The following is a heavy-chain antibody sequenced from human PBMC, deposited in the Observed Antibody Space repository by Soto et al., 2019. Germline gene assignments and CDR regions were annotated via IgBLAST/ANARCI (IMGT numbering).Heavy chain of an antibody. J-gene: IGHJ3*02. CDR1: GDSVSSNSAA. CDR3: ARDHPSPSGSSGWFFGAFDI. CDR2: TYYRSKWYN. V-gene: IGHV6-1*01. D-gene: IGHD6-19*01. Sequence: PSQTLSLTCAISGDSVSSNSAAWNWIRQPPSRGLEWLGRTYYRSKWYNDYAVSVKSRITINPDTSKNQFSLQLNSVTPEDTAVYYCARDHPSPSGSSGWFFGAFDIWGQGTMVTVSS.